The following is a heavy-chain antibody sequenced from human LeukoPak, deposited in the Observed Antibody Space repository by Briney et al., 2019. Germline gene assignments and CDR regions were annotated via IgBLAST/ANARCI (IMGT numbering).Heavy chain of an antibody. CDR2: INHSGST. J-gene: IGHJ5*02. Sequence: GSLRLSCAASGFTFSSYAMSWVRQPPGKGLEWIGEINHSGSTNYNPSLKSRVTISVDTSKNQFSLKLSSVTAADTAVYYCARGSPVTIFGVVNWFDPWGQGTLVTVSS. V-gene: IGHV4-34*01. CDR3: ARGSPVTIFGVVNWFDP. D-gene: IGHD3-3*01. CDR1: GFTFSSYA.